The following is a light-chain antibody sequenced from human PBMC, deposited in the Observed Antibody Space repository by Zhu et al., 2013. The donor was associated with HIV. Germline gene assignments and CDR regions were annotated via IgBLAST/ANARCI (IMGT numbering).Light chain of an antibody. V-gene: IGKV3-11*01. CDR3: QQYNKWPPLT. CDR1: QSVSSSF. CDR2: DAS. Sequence: EIVLTQSPATLSLSPGEGATLSCRASQSVSSSFLAWYQQKIGQPPRLLIYDASNRATGIPARFSGSGSGTDFTLTISSLEPEDFAVYYCQQYNKWPPLTFGGGTKVEIK. J-gene: IGKJ4*01.